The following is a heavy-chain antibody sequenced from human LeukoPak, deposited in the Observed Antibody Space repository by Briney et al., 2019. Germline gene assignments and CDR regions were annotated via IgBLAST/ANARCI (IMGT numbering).Heavy chain of an antibody. CDR1: GGTFSSYA. Sequence: EASVKVSCTASGGTFSSYAISWVRQAPGQGLEWMGGIIPIFGTANYAQKFQGRVTITADESTSTAYMELSSLRSEDTAVYYCARNRFGGYYYGMDVWGQGTTVTVSS. D-gene: IGHD3-16*01. CDR3: ARNRFGGYYYGMDV. CDR2: IIPIFGTA. V-gene: IGHV1-69*01. J-gene: IGHJ6*02.